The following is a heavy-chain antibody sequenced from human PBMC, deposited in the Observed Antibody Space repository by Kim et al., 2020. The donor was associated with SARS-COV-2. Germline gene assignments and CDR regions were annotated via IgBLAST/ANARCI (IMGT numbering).Heavy chain of an antibody. V-gene: IGHV1-18*01. CDR2: ISAYNGNT. J-gene: IGHJ4*02. Sequence: ASVKVSCKASGYTFTSYGISWVRQAPGQGLEWMGWISAYNGNTNYAQKLQGRVTMTTDTSTSTAYMELRSLRSDETAVYYCARDPPLLWFGEFLKADYWGQGTLVTVSS. CDR3: ARDPPLLWFGEFLKADY. CDR1: GYTFTSYG. D-gene: IGHD3-10*01.